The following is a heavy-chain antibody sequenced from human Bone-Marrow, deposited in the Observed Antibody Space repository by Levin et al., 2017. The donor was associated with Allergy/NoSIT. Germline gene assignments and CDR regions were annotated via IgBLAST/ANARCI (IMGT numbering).Heavy chain of an antibody. J-gene: IGHJ6*02. D-gene: IGHD4-17*01. CDR3: AKETVTTDLYYYYYGMDG. Sequence: GGSLRLSCAASGFTFSSYGMHWVRQAPGKGLEWVAVISYDGSNKYYADSVKGRFTISRDNSKNTLYLQMNSLRAEDTAVYYCAKETVTTDLYYYYYGMDGWGQGTTVTVSS. CDR1: GFTFSSYG. V-gene: IGHV3-30*18. CDR2: ISYDGSNK.